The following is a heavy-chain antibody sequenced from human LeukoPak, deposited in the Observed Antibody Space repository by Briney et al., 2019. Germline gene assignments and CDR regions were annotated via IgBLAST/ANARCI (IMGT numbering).Heavy chain of an antibody. D-gene: IGHD3-22*01. Sequence: GGSLRLSCEASGFTLDDYALHWVRQAPGKGLEWASLIRGVGVSKYYADSVKGRFTISRDNSKNSLYLQMNSLRTEDTALYYCAKALADRDLPYYYDSSGYYLVLGYWGQGTLVTVSS. V-gene: IGHV3-43*02. CDR3: AKALADRDLPYYYDSSGYYLVLGY. J-gene: IGHJ4*02. CDR1: GFTLDDYA. CDR2: IRGVGVSK.